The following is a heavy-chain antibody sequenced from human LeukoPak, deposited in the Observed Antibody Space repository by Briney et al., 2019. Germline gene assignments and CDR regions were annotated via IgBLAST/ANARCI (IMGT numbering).Heavy chain of an antibody. V-gene: IGHV3-74*01. CDR3: ARVAFKRGGFDY. CDR1: GFTFSSYW. D-gene: IGHD2-15*01. Sequence: GGSLRLSCAASGFTFSSYWMHWVRQAPGKGLEWVSRINSDGSSTSYADSVKGRFTISRDSAKNTLYLQMNSLRAGDTAVYYCARVAFKRGGFDYWGQGTLVTVSS. J-gene: IGHJ4*02. CDR2: INSDGSST.